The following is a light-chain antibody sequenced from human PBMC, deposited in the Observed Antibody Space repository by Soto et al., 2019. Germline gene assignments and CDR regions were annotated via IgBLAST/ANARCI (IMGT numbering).Light chain of an antibody. CDR2: RNN. CDR3: AAWDNSLSGHVV. V-gene: IGLV1-47*01. CDR1: SSNIGSNY. Sequence: QPVLTQPPSASGTPGQRVTISCSGSSSNIGSNYVYWYQQLPGTAPKLLIYRNNQLPSGVPDRFSGSKSGTSASLAISGLRSEDEADYYCAAWDNSLSGHVVFGGGTKLTV. J-gene: IGLJ2*01.